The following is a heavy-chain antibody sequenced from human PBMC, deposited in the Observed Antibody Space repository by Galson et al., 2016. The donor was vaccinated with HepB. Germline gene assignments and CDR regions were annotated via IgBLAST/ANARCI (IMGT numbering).Heavy chain of an antibody. CDR3: ARADYGDYVAFFDY. J-gene: IGHJ4*02. CDR2: ISHDGTNQ. Sequence: SLRLSCAASGFIFSTYAMHWVRQTPGKGLEWVATISHDGTNQYYVDSVKGRFTISRDNSKNTLYLQMNSLGPEDTAVYYCARADYGDYVAFFDYWGQGTLVTVSS. V-gene: IGHV3-30*04. D-gene: IGHD4-17*01. CDR1: GFIFSTYA.